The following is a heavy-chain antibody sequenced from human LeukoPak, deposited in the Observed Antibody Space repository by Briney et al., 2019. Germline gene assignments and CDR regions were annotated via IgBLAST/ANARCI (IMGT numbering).Heavy chain of an antibody. V-gene: IGHV3-30-3*01. CDR2: ISYDGSNK. CDR1: GFTFSSYA. CDR3: ARDSTKYSYGYYFDY. J-gene: IGHJ4*02. D-gene: IGHD5-18*01. Sequence: GRSLRLSCAASGFTFSSYAMHWVRQAPGKGLEWVAVISYDGSNKYYADSVKGRFTISRDNSKNTLYLQMNSLRAEDTAVYYCARDSTKYSYGYYFDYWGQGTLVTVSS.